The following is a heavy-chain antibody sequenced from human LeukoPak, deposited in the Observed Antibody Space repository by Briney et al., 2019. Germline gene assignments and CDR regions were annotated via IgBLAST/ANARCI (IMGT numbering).Heavy chain of an antibody. Sequence: GESLTLSCAASGFRFDSFYMGWIRQVPGKGLDYIAFISASGAVPYYAQSVKGRFTISRDNAKNSVSLQINSLSADDTAVYYCARSLIVASEDYWGQGTRVSVPT. CDR3: ARSLIVASEDY. V-gene: IGHV3-11*04. CDR2: ISASGAVP. J-gene: IGHJ4*02. D-gene: IGHD3-22*01. CDR1: GFRFDSFY.